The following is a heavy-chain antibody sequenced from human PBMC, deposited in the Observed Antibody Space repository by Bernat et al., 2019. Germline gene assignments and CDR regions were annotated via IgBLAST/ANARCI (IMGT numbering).Heavy chain of an antibody. D-gene: IGHD3-3*01. Sequence: EVELVESGGGLVQPGGSLKVSCAASGFTFSDSAMHWVRQASGKGLEWVGRIRSKPNNYATEYAASVKGRFIISRDDSKSTAYLQMNSLKIEDTAVYYCTRAPYDFWSGDFDYWGQGTLVTVSS. J-gene: IGHJ4*02. CDR3: TRAPYDFWSGDFDY. V-gene: IGHV3-73*02. CDR2: IRSKPNNYAT. CDR1: GFTFSDSA.